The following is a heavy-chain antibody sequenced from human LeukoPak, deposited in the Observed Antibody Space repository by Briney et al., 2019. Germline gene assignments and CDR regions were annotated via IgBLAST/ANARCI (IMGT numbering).Heavy chain of an antibody. D-gene: IGHD3-3*01. Sequence: GGSLRLSCAASGFTFSGSAMHWVRQASGKGLEWVGRIRSKANSYATAYAASVKGRFTISRDDSKNTAYLQMNSLKTEDTAVYYCARGPPGGYSTNWFDPWGQGTLVTVSS. CDR1: GFTFSGSA. CDR3: ARGPPGGYSTNWFDP. J-gene: IGHJ5*02. CDR2: IRSKANSYAT. V-gene: IGHV3-73*01.